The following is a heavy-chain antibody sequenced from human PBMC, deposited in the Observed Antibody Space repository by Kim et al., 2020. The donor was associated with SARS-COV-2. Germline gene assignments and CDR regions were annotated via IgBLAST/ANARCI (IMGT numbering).Heavy chain of an antibody. J-gene: IGHJ6*02. CDR3: AKDRSTSYYYGMDV. CDR1: GFTFSSYG. V-gene: IGHV3-30*18. CDR2: ISYDGSNK. D-gene: IGHD2-2*01. Sequence: GGSLRLSCAASGFTFSSYGMHWVRQAPGKGLEGVAVISYDGSNKYYADSVKGRFTISRDNSKNTLYLQMNSLRAEDTAVYYCAKDRSTSYYYGMDVWGQGTTVTVSS.